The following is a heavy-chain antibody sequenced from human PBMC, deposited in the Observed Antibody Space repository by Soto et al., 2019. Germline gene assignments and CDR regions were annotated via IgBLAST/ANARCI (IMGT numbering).Heavy chain of an antibody. D-gene: IGHD3-22*01. Sequence: QVQLVQSGAEVKKPGSSVKVSCKASGGTFSSYAISWVRQAPGQGLEWMGGIIPIFGTANYAQKFQGRVTITADESTSTAYMELSSLRSEDTAVYYCARDTYYYDSSGYTGDLGYWGQGTLVTVSS. V-gene: IGHV1-69*01. J-gene: IGHJ4*02. CDR1: GGTFSSYA. CDR2: IIPIFGTA. CDR3: ARDTYYYDSSGYTGDLGY.